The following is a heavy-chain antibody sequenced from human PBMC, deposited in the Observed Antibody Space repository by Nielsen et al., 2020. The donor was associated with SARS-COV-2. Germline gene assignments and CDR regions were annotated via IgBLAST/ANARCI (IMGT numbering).Heavy chain of an antibody. J-gene: IGHJ2*01. CDR1: EITFRSYW. CDR3: VRRIQLWSTSNDWYFDL. D-gene: IGHD5-18*01. V-gene: IGHV3-7*01. CDR2: INQDGSEK. Sequence: GSLRLSCVVSEITFRSYWMSWVRQAPGKGLEWVANINQDGSEKDYVDSVKGRFTISRDNAKNSLYLQMNSLRAEDTAVYYCVRRIQLWSTSNDWYFDLWGRGTLVTVSS.